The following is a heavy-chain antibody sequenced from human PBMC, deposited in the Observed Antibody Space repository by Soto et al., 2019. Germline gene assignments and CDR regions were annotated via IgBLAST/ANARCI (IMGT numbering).Heavy chain of an antibody. J-gene: IGHJ6*02. Sequence: EVQLVESGGGLVQHGGSLRLSCAASGFTFSSYDMHWVRQATGKGLEWVSAIGTAGDTYYPGSVKGRFTISRENAKNSLYLQMNSLRAGDTAVYYCARGAYYDILTGYYRSPYYYYGMDVWGQGTTVTVSS. CDR1: GFTFSSYD. CDR3: ARGAYYDILTGYYRSPYYYYGMDV. V-gene: IGHV3-13*01. D-gene: IGHD3-9*01. CDR2: IGTAGDT.